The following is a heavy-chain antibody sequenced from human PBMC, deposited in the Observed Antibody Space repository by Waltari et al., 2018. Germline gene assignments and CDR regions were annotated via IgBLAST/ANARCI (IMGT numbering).Heavy chain of an antibody. J-gene: IGHJ4*02. Sequence: EVQLVESGGGLVKPGGSLRLSCAGSGLTFRSDSMNWVRQAPGKGLEWVSSISSSSSYIYYADSVKGRFTISRDNAKNSLYLQMNSLRAEDTAVYYCAREGYSNYEIDYWGQGTLVTVSS. CDR3: AREGYSNYEIDY. CDR2: ISSSSSYI. D-gene: IGHD4-4*01. V-gene: IGHV3-21*01. CDR1: GLTFRSDS.